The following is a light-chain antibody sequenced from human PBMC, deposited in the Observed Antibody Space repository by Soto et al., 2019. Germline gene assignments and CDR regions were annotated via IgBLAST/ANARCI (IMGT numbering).Light chain of an antibody. J-gene: IGKJ1*01. V-gene: IGKV3-20*01. CDR3: QQCDRSPWT. Sequence: EIVFTQSPGTLYLSPGERATLSCRASQTINSNYLVWFQQKPGQAPRLLIYGASSRATGIPDRFSGSGSGTDFTLTISSLEPEDFAVYYCQQCDRSPWTFGQGTKVDIK. CDR1: QTINSNY. CDR2: GAS.